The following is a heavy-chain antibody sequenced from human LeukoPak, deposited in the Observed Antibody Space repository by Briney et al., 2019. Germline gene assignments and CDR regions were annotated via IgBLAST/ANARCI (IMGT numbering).Heavy chain of an antibody. V-gene: IGHV3-23*01. CDR2: ISGSGGST. CDR1: GFTFSSYA. Sequence: GGSLRLSCAASGFTFSSYAMSWVRQAPGKGLEWVSAISGSGGSTYYADSVKGRFTISRDNSKNTLYLQMNSLRAEDTAVYYCAKKKGEVPAADWVDFDYWGQGTLVTVSS. D-gene: IGHD2-2*01. CDR3: AKKKGEVPAADWVDFDY. J-gene: IGHJ4*02.